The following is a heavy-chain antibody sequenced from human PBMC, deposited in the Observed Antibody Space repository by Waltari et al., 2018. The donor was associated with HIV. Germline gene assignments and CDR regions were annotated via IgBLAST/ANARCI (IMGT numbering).Heavy chain of an antibody. CDR1: GPSISSRRYY. CDR2: TMYSGST. D-gene: IGHD3-10*01. Sequence: QLLLQESGPGLVRPSETLSLTCTVTGPSISSRRYYWGWVRQPPGKGLEWIVSTMYSGSTYNNPSRKSRVAISVDPSRNQFSLNLTSVTAADTALYYCARHDGTSYYFGSDMNPRPFSFWFASWGQGILVTVSS. V-gene: IGHV4-39*01. CDR3: ARHDGTSYYFGSDMNPRPFSFWFAS. J-gene: IGHJ5*01.